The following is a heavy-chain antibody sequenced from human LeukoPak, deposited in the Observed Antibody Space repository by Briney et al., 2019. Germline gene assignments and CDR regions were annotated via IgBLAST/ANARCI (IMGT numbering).Heavy chain of an antibody. CDR3: ARESRSGWSDY. V-gene: IGHV1-2*02. Sequence: GASVKVSCKASGYTFTGYYMHWVRQAPGQGLEWMGWIKPNSGDTNYAQKFQGRVTITRDTSINTAYMELSGLRSDDTAVYYCARESRSGWSDYWGQGTLVTVSS. D-gene: IGHD6-19*01. CDR1: GYTFTGYY. J-gene: IGHJ4*02. CDR2: IKPNSGDT.